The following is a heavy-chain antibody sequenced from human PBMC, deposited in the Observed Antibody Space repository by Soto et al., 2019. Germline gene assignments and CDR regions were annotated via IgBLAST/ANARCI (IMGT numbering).Heavy chain of an antibody. V-gene: IGHV1-69*13. J-gene: IGHJ6*02. CDR2: IIPIFGTA. CDR1: GGTFSSYA. Sequence: SVKVSCKASGGTFSSYAISWVRQAPGQGLEWMGGIIPIFGTANYAQKFQGRVTITADESTSTAYMELSSPRSEDTAVYYCARPRGDGYNKYYYYGMDVWGQGTTVTVSS. CDR3: ARPRGDGYNKYYYYGMDV. D-gene: IGHD3-10*01.